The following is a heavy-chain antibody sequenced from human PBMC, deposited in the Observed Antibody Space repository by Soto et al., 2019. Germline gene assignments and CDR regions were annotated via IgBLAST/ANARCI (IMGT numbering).Heavy chain of an antibody. CDR2: VSYDGSKR. V-gene: IGHV3-30*18. J-gene: IGHJ4*02. CDR3: AKGVVGCSGGSCVFDF. Sequence: QVQLVESGGGVVQPGTSLRLSCAASGFIFSDYSMHWVRQSPGRGLEWVAVVSYDGSKRFYADSMKGRFTISRDKAENTVYLEIDSLRPDDTAVYYCAKGVVGCSGGSCVFDFGGQGTLVTVSS. D-gene: IGHD2-15*01. CDR1: GFIFSDYS.